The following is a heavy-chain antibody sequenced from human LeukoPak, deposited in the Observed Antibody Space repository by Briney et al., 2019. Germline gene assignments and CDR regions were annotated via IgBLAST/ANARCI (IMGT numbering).Heavy chain of an antibody. V-gene: IGHV3-30*02. Sequence: GGSLKLSCAASGFTFSGSAMHWVRQAPGKGLGWVAFIRYDGSNKYYADSVKGRFTISRDNSKNTLYLQMNSLRAEDTAVYYCAKDLGSGYYYVRHAFDIWGQGTVVTVSS. CDR1: GFTFSGSA. D-gene: IGHD3-22*01. J-gene: IGHJ3*02. CDR3: AKDLGSGYYYVRHAFDI. CDR2: IRYDGSNK.